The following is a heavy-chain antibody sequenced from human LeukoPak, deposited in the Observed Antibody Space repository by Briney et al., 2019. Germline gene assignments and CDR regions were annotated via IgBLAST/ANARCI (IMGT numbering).Heavy chain of an antibody. CDR1: GFTFSSYW. CDR3: ARALHYDILTGYYDY. CDR2: ISYDGSNK. V-gene: IGHV3-30*03. D-gene: IGHD3-9*01. Sequence: GGSLRLSCAASGFTFSSYWMHWVRQAPGKGLEWVAVISYDGSNKYYADSVKGRFTISRDNSKNTLYLQMNSLRAEDTAVYYCARALHYDILTGYYDYWGQGTLVTVSS. J-gene: IGHJ4*02.